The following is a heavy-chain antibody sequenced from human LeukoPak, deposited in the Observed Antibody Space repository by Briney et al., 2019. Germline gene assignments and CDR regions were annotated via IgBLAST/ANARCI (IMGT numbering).Heavy chain of an antibody. CDR2: IRSKAYRGTT. J-gene: IGHJ6*02. CDR1: GFNFGDHA. D-gene: IGHD5-18*01. CDR3: SRGPIQLWVHNGVDV. V-gene: IGHV3-49*04. Sequence: PGGSLRLSCTTSGFNFGDHAMTWVRQAPGTGLEWVGFIRSKAYRGTTEYAASVKGRFTISRDDSKSVVYLQMNSLKSEDTAVYYCSRGPIQLWVHNGVDVWGQGTTVTVSS.